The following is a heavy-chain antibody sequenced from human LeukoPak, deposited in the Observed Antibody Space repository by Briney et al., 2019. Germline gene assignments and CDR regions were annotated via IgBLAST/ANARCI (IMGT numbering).Heavy chain of an antibody. CDR2: ISGSGGST. CDR1: GFTFSSYA. Sequence: PGGSLRLSCAASGFTFSSYAMSWVRQAPGKGLEWVSAISGSGGSTFSADSVKGRFTISRDNSKNTPYLQMNSLRAEDTAVYYCAKQESWSNFDSWGQGTLVTVSS. CDR3: AKQESWSNFDS. V-gene: IGHV3-23*01. D-gene: IGHD2-15*01. J-gene: IGHJ4*02.